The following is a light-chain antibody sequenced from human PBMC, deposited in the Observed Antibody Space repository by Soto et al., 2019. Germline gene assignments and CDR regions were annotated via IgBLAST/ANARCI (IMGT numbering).Light chain of an antibody. V-gene: IGKV3D-20*01. CDR1: QSVSSSY. J-gene: IGKJ1*01. Sequence: EIVLTQSPATLSLSPGERATLSCGASQSVSSSYLAWYQQKPGLAPRLLIYDATSRATGIPDRFSGSWSGTDFTLTISRREPEDFAVYYCQQYGSSPRKFGQGTKVEIK. CDR3: QQYGSSPRK. CDR2: DAT.